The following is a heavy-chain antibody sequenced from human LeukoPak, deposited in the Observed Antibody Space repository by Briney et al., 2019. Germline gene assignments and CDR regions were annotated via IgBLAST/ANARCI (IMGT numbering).Heavy chain of an antibody. J-gene: IGHJ3*02. CDR1: GFTFSSYA. Sequence: PGGSLRLSCAASGFTFSSYAMSWVRQAPGKGLEWVSAISGSGGSTYYADSVKGRFTISRDNSKNTLYLQMNSLRAEDTAVYYCARGNSGWYAKHAFDIWGQGTMVTVSS. D-gene: IGHD6-19*01. V-gene: IGHV3-23*01. CDR2: ISGSGGST. CDR3: ARGNSGWYAKHAFDI.